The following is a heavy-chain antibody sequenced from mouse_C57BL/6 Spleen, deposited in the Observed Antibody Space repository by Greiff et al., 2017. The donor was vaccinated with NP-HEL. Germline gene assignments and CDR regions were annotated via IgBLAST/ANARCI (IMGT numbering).Heavy chain of an antibody. V-gene: IGHV1-52*01. CDR2: IDPSDSET. J-gene: IGHJ1*03. CDR3: ARKGYGSSNWYFDV. CDR1: GYTFTSYW. Sequence: QVQLQQPGAELVRPGSSVKLSCKASGYTFTSYWMHWVKQRPIQGLEWIGNIDPSDSETHYNQKFKDKATLTVNKSSSTAYMQLSSLTSEDSAVYDCARKGYGSSNWYFDVWGTGTTVTVSS. D-gene: IGHD1-1*01.